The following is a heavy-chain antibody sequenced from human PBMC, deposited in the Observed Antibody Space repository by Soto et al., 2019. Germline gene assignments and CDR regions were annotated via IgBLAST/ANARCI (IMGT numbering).Heavy chain of an antibody. V-gene: IGHV3-30*03. CDR1: GFSFSSYG. D-gene: IGHD4-17*01. Sequence: PGRSLRLSCAASGFSFSSYGPNWVCQAPGKGMEWVAVISYDGSNKYYADSVKGRFTISRENSKNTLYLQMNSLRAEDTAVYYCASDESGDYVDYGGQGTLVTVSS. CDR3: ASDESGDYVDY. CDR2: ISYDGSNK. J-gene: IGHJ4*02.